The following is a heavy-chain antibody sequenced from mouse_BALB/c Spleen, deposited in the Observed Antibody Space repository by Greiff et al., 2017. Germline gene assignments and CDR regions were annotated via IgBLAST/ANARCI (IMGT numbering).Heavy chain of an antibody. CDR2: ISYSGST. Sequence: EVQLQQSGPGLVKPSQSLSLTCTVTGYSITSDYAWNWIRQFPGNKLEWMGYISYSGSTSYNPSLKSRISITRDTSKNQFFLQLNSVTTEDTATYYCASNDGYYDAYWGQGTLVTVSA. V-gene: IGHV3-2*02. CDR1: GYSITSDYA. D-gene: IGHD2-3*01. J-gene: IGHJ3*01. CDR3: ASNDGYYDAY.